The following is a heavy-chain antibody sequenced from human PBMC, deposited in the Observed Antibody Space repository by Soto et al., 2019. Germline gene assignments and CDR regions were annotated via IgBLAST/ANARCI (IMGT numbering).Heavy chain of an antibody. CDR2: IFSNDEK. D-gene: IGHD3-9*01. CDR1: GFSVSNARMG. V-gene: IGHV2-26*01. Sequence: QVTLKESGPVLVRPTETLTLTCTVSGFSVSNARMGVSWIRQPPGKALEWLAHIFSNDEKSYNTSLKSRLTISKDTSKSQVVLTMTDMDPVDTATYYCARKAISAYDAMDIWGQGTTVTVSS. J-gene: IGHJ6*02. CDR3: ARKAISAYDAMDI.